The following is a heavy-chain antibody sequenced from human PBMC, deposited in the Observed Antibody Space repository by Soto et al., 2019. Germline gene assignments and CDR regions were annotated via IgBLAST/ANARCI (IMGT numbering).Heavy chain of an antibody. D-gene: IGHD1-7*01. Sequence: PGGSLRLSCAASGFTFTHYRIHWVRQAPGKGLVWVSRVNSDGSSTNYADAVKGRFTISRDNSKNMAYLQMNNLTVEDTGVYYCAKAGDWNYVYDFWRQGTLVTVSS. J-gene: IGHJ4*02. CDR1: GFTFTHYR. V-gene: IGHV3-74*01. CDR2: VNSDGSST. CDR3: AKAGDWNYVYDF.